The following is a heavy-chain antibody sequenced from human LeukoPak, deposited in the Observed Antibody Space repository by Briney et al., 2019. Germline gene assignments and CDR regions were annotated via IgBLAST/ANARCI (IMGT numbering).Heavy chain of an antibody. CDR3: ARDEPVFFSGSSTFDY. CDR1: GGSISSSSYY. J-gene: IGHJ4*02. D-gene: IGHD1-26*01. V-gene: IGHV4-39*07. CDR2: IYYSGST. Sequence: ASETLSLTCTVSGGSISSSSYYWGWLRQPPGKGLEWIGSIYYSGSTYYNPSLKSRVTISVDTSKNQFSLKLSSVTAADTAVYYCARDEPVFFSGSSTFDYWGQGTLVTVSS.